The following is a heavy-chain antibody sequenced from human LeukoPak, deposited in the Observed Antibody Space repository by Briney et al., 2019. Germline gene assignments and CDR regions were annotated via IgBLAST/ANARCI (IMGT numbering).Heavy chain of an antibody. V-gene: IGHV4-34*01. D-gene: IGHD2-2*01. J-gene: IGHJ4*02. CDR1: GGSFSGYY. Sequence: PSETLSLTCAVYGGSFSGYYWSWIRQPPGKGLEWIGEINHSGSTNYNPSLKSRVTISVDTSKNQFSLKLSSVTAADTAVYYCARVGDCSSTSCLSLFDYWGQGTLVTVSS. CDR3: ARVGDCSSTSCLSLFDY. CDR2: INHSGST.